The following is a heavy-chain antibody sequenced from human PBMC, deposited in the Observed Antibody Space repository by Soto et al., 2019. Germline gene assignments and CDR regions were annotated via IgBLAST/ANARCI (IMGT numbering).Heavy chain of an antibody. V-gene: IGHV4-59*01. CDR1: GGSISSYY. CDR2: IYYSGST. D-gene: IGHD6-19*01. Sequence: SETLSLTCTVSGGSISSYYWSWIRQPPGKGLEWIGYIYYSGSTNYNPSLKSRVTISVDTSKNQFSLKLSSVTAADTAVYYCARDSGVSSSGWYLDYYYMDVWGKGTTVTVSS. CDR3: ARDSGVSSSGWYLDYYYMDV. J-gene: IGHJ6*03.